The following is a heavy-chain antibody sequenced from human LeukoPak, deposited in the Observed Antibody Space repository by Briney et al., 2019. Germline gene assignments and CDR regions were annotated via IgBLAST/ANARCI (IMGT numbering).Heavy chain of an antibody. CDR3: ARDGKLVGATISYAFDI. CDR2: ISSSGSTI. D-gene: IGHD1-26*01. CDR1: GFTFSDYY. V-gene: IGHV3-11*01. Sequence: GGSLRLSCAASGFTFSDYYMSWIRQAPGKGLGWGSYISSSGSTISYADSVKGRFTISRDNAKNSLYLQMNSLRDEDTAVYYCARDGKLVGATISYAFDIWGQGTMVTVSS. J-gene: IGHJ3*02.